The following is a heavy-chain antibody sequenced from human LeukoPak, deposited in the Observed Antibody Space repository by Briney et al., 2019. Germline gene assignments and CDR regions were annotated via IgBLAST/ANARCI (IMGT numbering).Heavy chain of an antibody. CDR1: GGSISSYY. CDR2: IYYSGST. CDR3: ASVESHADYFDY. J-gene: IGHJ4*02. D-gene: IGHD2-21*01. Sequence: PSETLALTCTVSGGSISSYYWSWIRQPPGKGLEWIGYIYYSGSTNYNPSLKSRVTISVDTSKNQFSLKLSSVTAADTAVYYCASVESHADYFDYWGQGTLVTVSS. V-gene: IGHV4-59*01.